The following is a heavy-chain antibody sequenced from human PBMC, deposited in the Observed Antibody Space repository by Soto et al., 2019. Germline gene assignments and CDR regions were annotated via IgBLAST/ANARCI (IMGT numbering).Heavy chain of an antibody. D-gene: IGHD5-12*01. V-gene: IGHV5-51*01. CDR1: GYSFSSYW. CDR2: IYPGDSDT. CDR3: ARTYSGYDLRYYYYGMDV. Sequence: GESLKICCKGSGYSFSSYWIGWVRQMPGKGLEWMGIIYPGDSDTRYSPSFQGQVTISADKSISTAYLQWSSLKASDTAMYYCARTYSGYDLRYYYYGMDVWGQGTTVTVSS. J-gene: IGHJ6*02.